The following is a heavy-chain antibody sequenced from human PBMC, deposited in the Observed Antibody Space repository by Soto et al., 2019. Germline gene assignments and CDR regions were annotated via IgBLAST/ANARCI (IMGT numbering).Heavy chain of an antibody. D-gene: IGHD3-3*02. V-gene: IGHV1-69*02. CDR1: GGTFSSYT. Sequence: QVQLVQSGAEVKKPGSSVKVSCKASGGTFSSYTISWVRQAPGQGLEWMGRIIPILGIANYAQKFQGRVTSTADKSTSSAHMELSSLRSEYTAVYYCAFSRDYFDYWGQGTLVTVSS. CDR3: AFSRDYFDY. J-gene: IGHJ4*02. CDR2: IIPILGIA.